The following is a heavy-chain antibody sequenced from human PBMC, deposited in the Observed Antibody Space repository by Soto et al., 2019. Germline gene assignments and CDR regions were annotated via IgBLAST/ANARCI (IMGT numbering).Heavy chain of an antibody. CDR2: ISSSSSYI. J-gene: IGHJ4*02. V-gene: IGHV3-21*01. D-gene: IGHD6-13*01. CDR3: ASIAAAATWPAMAADY. Sequence: GGSLRLSCAASGFTFSSYSMNWVRQAPGKGLEWVSSISSSSSYIYYADSVKGRFTISRDNAKNSLYLQMNSLRAEDTAVYYCASIAAAATWPAMAADYWGQGTLVTVSS. CDR1: GFTFSSYS.